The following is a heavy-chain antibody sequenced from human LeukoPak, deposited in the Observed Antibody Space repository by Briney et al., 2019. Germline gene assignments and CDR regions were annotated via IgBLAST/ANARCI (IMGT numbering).Heavy chain of an antibody. CDR1: GFTFSSYG. CDR3: ARGVGATTEEWYFDY. Sequence: PGGSLRLSCAASGFTFSSYGMRWVRQAPGKWLEWVAVIWYDGSNKYYADSVKGLFTISRDNSKNTLYLQMNSLRAEDTAVYYCARGVGATTEEWYFDYWGQGTLVTVSS. D-gene: IGHD1-26*01. J-gene: IGHJ4*02. V-gene: IGHV3-33*01. CDR2: IWYDGSNK.